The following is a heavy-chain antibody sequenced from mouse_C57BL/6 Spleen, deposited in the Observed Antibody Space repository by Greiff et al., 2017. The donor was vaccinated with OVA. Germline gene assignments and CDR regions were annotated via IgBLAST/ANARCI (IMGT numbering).Heavy chain of an antibody. CDR1: GYAFSSSW. D-gene: IGHD1-1*01. V-gene: IGHV1-82*01. CDR2: IYPGDGDT. J-gene: IGHJ2*01. Sequence: QVQLQQSGPELVKPGASVKISCKASGYAFSSSWMNWVKQRPGKGLEWIGRIYPGDGDTNYNGKFKGKATLTAEKSSSTAYMQLSSLTSEDSAVYFCARYDYGSSGGYWGQGTTLTVSS. CDR3: ARYDYGSSGGY.